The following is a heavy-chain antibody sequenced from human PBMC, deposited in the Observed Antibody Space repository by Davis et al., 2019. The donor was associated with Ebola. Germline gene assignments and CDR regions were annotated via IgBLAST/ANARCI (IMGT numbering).Heavy chain of an antibody. Sequence: GESLKISCAASGFTFSGSAMHWVRQASGKGLEWVGRIRSKANSYATAYAASVKGRFTIPRDDSKNTAYLQMNSLKTEDTAVYYCTLTVTTMDYWGQGTLVTVSS. CDR3: TLTVTTMDY. CDR2: IRSKANSYAT. J-gene: IGHJ4*02. V-gene: IGHV3-73*01. D-gene: IGHD4-17*01. CDR1: GFTFSGSA.